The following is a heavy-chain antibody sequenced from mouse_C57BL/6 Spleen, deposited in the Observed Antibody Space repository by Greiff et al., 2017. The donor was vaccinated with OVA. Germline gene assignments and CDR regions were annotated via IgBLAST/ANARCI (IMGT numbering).Heavy chain of an antibody. CDR3: ARRYDYPDV. J-gene: IGHJ1*03. D-gene: IGHD2-4*01. CDR1: GYTFTNYW. CDR2: IHPGGGYT. V-gene: IGHV1-63*01. Sequence: QVQLKESGAELVRPGTSVKMSCKASGYTFTNYWIGWAKQRPGHGLEWIGDIHPGGGYTNYNEKFKGKATLTADKSSSTAYMQFSSLTSEDSAIYYCARRYDYPDVWGTGTTVTVSS.